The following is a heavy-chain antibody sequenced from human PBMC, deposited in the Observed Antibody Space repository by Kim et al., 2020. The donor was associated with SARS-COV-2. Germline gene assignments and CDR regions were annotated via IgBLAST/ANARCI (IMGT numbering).Heavy chain of an antibody. CDR1: GFTFSSYA. CDR2: ISSSGGST. V-gene: IGHV3-23*01. CDR3: AKGGGAVVRSFDL. Sequence: GGSLRLSCAASGFTFSSYAMSWVRQAPGKGLEWVSGISSSGGSTYYADSVKGRFTISRDNSKNTLYLQMNSLRAEDTALYYCAKGGGAVVRSFDLWGRGTLVTVSS. J-gene: IGHJ2*01. D-gene: IGHD2-15*01.